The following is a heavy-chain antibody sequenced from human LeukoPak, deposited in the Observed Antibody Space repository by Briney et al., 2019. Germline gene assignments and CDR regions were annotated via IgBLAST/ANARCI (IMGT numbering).Heavy chain of an antibody. J-gene: IGHJ4*02. CDR3: ARLRAGDLDY. CDR2: INPNSGGT. Sequence: ASVKVSCKASGYTFTGYYMHWVRQAPGQGLEWMGWINPNSGGTNYAQKFQGWVTMTGDTSISTAYMELSRLRSDDTAVYYYARLRAGDLDYWGQGTLVTVSS. CDR1: GYTFTGYY. D-gene: IGHD7-27*01. V-gene: IGHV1-2*04.